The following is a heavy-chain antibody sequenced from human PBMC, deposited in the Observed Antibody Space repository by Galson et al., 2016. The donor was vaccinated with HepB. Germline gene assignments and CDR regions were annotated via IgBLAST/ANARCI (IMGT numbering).Heavy chain of an antibody. CDR3: ARDVGDNGDYVVDL. CDR1: GFTFSNHA. J-gene: IGHJ5*02. Sequence: SLRLSCAASGFTFSNHAMHWVRQAPDKGLEWLAIISSDVSSKFFADSVKGRFTISRNNSWNTLHLELHRLKIEDTAVYYCARDVGDNGDYVVDLWGQGTLVAVSS. D-gene: IGHD4-17*01. V-gene: IGHV3-30-3*01. CDR2: ISSDVSSK.